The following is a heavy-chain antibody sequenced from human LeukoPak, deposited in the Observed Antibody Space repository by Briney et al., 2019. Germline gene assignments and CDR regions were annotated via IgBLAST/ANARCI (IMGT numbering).Heavy chain of an antibody. CDR3: ARVGRGDYGDYTAGY. CDR2: ISYSGST. V-gene: IGHV4-59*12. CDR1: GGSISNFF. D-gene: IGHD4-17*01. J-gene: IGHJ4*02. Sequence: KPSETLSLTCTVSGGSISNFFWNWIRQPPGKGLEWVGHISYSGSTNYNPSLKSRVTISVDTSKNQFSLKLSSVTAADTAVYYCARVGRGDYGDYTAGYWGQGTLVTVSS.